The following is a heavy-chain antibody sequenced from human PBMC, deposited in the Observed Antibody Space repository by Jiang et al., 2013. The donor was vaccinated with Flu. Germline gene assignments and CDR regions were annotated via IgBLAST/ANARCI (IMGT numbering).Heavy chain of an antibody. Sequence: RTYYRSKWYNDYAVSVKSRITINPDTSKNQFSLQLNSVTPEDTAVYYCARDSVAGYYYGMDVWGQGTTVTVSS. D-gene: IGHD6-19*01. J-gene: IGHJ6*02. CDR3: ARDSVAGYYYGMDV. V-gene: IGHV6-1*01. CDR2: TYYRSKWYN.